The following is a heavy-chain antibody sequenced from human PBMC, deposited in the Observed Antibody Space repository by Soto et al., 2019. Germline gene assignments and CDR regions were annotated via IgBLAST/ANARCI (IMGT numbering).Heavy chain of an antibody. Sequence: GGSLRLSCAGSGFTFRTYWMSWVRQAPGKGPEWVANIKPDGSETYYVDSLKGRFTISRDNAKNSLYLQMNSLRADDTAVYYCTRNEARGQGTLVTVSS. CDR3: TRNEA. V-gene: IGHV3-7*01. CDR1: GFTFRTYW. CDR2: IKPDGSET. J-gene: IGHJ4*02.